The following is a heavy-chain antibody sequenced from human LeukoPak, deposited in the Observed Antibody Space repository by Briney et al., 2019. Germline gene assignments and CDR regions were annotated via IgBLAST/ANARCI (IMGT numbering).Heavy chain of an antibody. CDR3: ARNCLGRFFGSTSCYADY. Sequence: ASVKVSCKASGYTFTSYGISWVRQAPGQGLEWMGWISAYNGNTNYAQKLQGRVTMTTDTSTSTAYMELRSLRSDDTAVYYCARNCLGRFFGSTSCYADYWGQGTLVTVSS. CDR2: ISAYNGNT. D-gene: IGHD2-2*01. CDR1: GYTFTSYG. J-gene: IGHJ4*02. V-gene: IGHV1-18*01.